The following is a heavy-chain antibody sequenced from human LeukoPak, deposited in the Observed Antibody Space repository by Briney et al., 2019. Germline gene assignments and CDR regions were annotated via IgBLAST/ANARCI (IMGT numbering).Heavy chain of an antibody. D-gene: IGHD3-10*01. J-gene: IGHJ3*02. Sequence: QPGGSLRLSCAASGLTVSGSYMNWVRQAPGKGLEWVSVLYSSGTTYYADSARGRFTTSRDNSKNTLYLQLNSLRAEDTAIYYCAQSRGAFDIWGQGTMVTVSS. CDR2: LYSSGTT. CDR1: GLTVSGSY. CDR3: AQSRGAFDI. V-gene: IGHV3-53*01.